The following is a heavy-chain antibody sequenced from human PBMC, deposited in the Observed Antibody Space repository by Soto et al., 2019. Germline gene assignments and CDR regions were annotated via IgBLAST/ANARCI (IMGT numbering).Heavy chain of an antibody. V-gene: IGHV4-59*01. CDR2: IYYSGST. Sequence: SSETLSLTCTVSGGSISSYYWSWIRQPPGKGLEWIGYIYYSGSTNYNPSLKSRVTISVDTSKNQFSLKLSSVTAADTAVYYCARDSIAAAGTRCWFDPWGQGTLVTVSS. J-gene: IGHJ5*02. CDR1: GGSISSYY. D-gene: IGHD6-13*01. CDR3: ARDSIAAAGTRCWFDP.